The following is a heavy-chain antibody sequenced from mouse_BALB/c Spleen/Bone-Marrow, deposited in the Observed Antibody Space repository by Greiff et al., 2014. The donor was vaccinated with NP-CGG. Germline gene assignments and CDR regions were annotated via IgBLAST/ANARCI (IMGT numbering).Heavy chain of an antibody. CDR3: ARDYDYFFDY. CDR1: GFNIKDTY. J-gene: IGHJ2*01. V-gene: IGHV14-3*02. CDR2: IDPANGNT. D-gene: IGHD2-4*01. Sequence: VQVKESGAELVKPGASVKLSCTASGFNIKDTYMHWVKQRPEQGLEWIGWIDPANGNTKYDPNFQGKATITADTSSNTAYLQLSSLTSEDTAVYYCARDYDYFFDYWGQGTTLTVSS.